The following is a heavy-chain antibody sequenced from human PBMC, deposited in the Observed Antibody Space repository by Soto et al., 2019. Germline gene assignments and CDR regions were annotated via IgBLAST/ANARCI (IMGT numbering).Heavy chain of an antibody. CDR1: GFTFSSYG. CDR3: AKDPQDCTNGVCYNYWYFDL. CDR2: ISYDGSNK. J-gene: IGHJ2*01. D-gene: IGHD2-8*01. V-gene: IGHV3-30*18. Sequence: GGSLRLSCAASGFTFSSYGMHWVRQAPGKGLEWVAVISYDGSNKYYADSVKGRFTISRDNSKNTLYLQMNSLRAEDTAVYYCAKDPQDCTNGVCYNYWYFDLWGRGTLVTVSS.